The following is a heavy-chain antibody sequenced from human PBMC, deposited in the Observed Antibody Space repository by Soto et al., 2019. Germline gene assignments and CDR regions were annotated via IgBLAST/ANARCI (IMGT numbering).Heavy chain of an antibody. CDR1: GYTFTSYA. Sequence: QVQLVQSGAEVKKPGASVKVSCKASGYTFTSYAMHWVRQAPGQRLEWMGWINAGNGNTKYSQKFQGRVTSTRDTSASTGYMELRSLRSEDTAVYYCARGGSICFGDLSIDYWGQGTLVTVSS. J-gene: IGHJ4*02. V-gene: IGHV1-3*01. CDR3: ARGGSICFGDLSIDY. D-gene: IGHD3-10*01. CDR2: INAGNGNT.